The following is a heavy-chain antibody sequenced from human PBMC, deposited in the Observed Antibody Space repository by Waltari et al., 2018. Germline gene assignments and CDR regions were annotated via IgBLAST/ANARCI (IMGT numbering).Heavy chain of an antibody. V-gene: IGHV4-4*07. J-gene: IGHJ4*02. CDR2: IHSSGDT. CDR1: GVSINSYY. CDR3: VRVSWINYFDK. Sequence: QVLLQESGPGLVKPSETLSLTCSVSGVSINSYYRSWIRQPAGKGLEWIGRIHSSGDTNYNPSLKSRVTVSIDTSKNQFSLKMTSVTAADTAVYYCVRVSWINYFDKWGQGILVTVSS. D-gene: IGHD6-13*01.